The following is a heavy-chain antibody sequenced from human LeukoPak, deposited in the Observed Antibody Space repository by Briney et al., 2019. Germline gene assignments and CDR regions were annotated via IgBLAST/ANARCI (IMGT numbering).Heavy chain of an antibody. CDR2: ISSRSRTI. V-gene: IGHV3-48*01. D-gene: IGHD3-22*01. J-gene: IGHJ4*02. CDR3: ARETYYYDSSGYYYLGGFDY. Sequence: GRSLRPSCAASGSTFSNYSMNWVRQAPGKGLEWVSYISSRSRTIYYADSVKGRFTISRDNAKNSLYLQMNSLRAEDTAVYYCARETYYYDSSGYYYLGGFDYRGQGTLVTVSS. CDR1: GSTFSNYS.